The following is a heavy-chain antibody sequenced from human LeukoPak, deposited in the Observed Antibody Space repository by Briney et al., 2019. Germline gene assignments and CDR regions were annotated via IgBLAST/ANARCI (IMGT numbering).Heavy chain of an antibody. CDR3: ARDRLTNDAFDI. Sequence: GGSLRLSCAASGFTFSSYWIYWVRQAPGKGLVWVSRINSDGSGTSDADFVKGRFTISRDNSKNTLYLQMNSLRAEDTAMYYCARDRLTNDAFDIWGQGTMVTVSS. CDR2: INSDGSGT. J-gene: IGHJ3*02. CDR1: GFTFSSYW. D-gene: IGHD2-8*01. V-gene: IGHV3-74*01.